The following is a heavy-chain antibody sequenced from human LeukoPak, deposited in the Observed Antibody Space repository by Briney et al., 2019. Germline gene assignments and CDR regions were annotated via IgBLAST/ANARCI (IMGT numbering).Heavy chain of an antibody. CDR3: ARGSGGSYHSGIHY. J-gene: IGHJ4*02. Sequence: ASVKVSCKASGGTFSSYAISWVRQAPGQGLEWMGGIIPIFGTANYAQKFQGRVTITADESTSTAYMELSSLRSEGTAVYYCARGSGGSYHSGIHYWGQGTLVTVSS. V-gene: IGHV1-69*13. D-gene: IGHD1-26*01. CDR2: IIPIFGTA. CDR1: GGTFSSYA.